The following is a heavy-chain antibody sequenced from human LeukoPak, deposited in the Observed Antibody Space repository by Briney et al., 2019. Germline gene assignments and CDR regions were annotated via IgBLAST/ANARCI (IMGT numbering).Heavy chain of an antibody. CDR3: ARPSSYYYYYGMDV. J-gene: IGHJ6*02. Sequence: PGGSLRPSCAASGFTFSSYAMHWVRQAPGKGLEWVAVISYDGSNKYYADSVKGRFTISRDNSKNTLYLQVNSLRAEDTAVYFCARPSSYYYYYGMDVWGQGTTVTVSS. CDR1: GFTFSSYA. V-gene: IGHV3-30*04. CDR2: ISYDGSNK.